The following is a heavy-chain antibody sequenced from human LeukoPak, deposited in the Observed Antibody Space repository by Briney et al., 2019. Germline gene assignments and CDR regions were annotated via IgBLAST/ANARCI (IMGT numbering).Heavy chain of an antibody. Sequence: GGSLRLSCAVSGFTLSSYWMHWVRQAPGKGLVWVSRINSDGSSTSYADSVKGRFTISRDNAKNTLFLHMNSLRAEDTAVYYCARATTVTPQAWGQGTLVTVSS. D-gene: IGHD4-17*01. V-gene: IGHV3-74*01. J-gene: IGHJ5*02. CDR2: INSDGSST. CDR1: GFTLSSYW. CDR3: ARATTVTPQA.